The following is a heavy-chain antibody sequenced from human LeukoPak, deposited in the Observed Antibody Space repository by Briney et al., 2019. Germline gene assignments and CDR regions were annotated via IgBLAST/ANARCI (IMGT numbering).Heavy chain of an antibody. CDR1: GFTVRSNY. Sequence: GESLRLSCAASGFTVRSNYMTWVRQAPGKGLEWVSVIYSDVSGGSTYYADSVKGRFTISRDNSKNTLYLQMNSLRAEDTAVYYCAKGTGDLDYWGQGTLVTVSS. V-gene: IGHV3-66*01. CDR3: AKGTGDLDY. D-gene: IGHD7-27*01. J-gene: IGHJ4*02. CDR2: IYSDVSGGST.